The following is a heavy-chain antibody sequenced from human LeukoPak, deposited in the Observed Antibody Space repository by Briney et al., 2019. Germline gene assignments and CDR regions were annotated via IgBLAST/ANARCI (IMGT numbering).Heavy chain of an antibody. CDR2: INTKGST. D-gene: IGHD3-16*02. CDR3: ARERVDYVWGKYRYWDY. Sequence: PSETLSLTCTVSGGSFTNYYWSWIRQPAGEGLEWIGRINTKGSTSSNPSLKSPVIMSVDTSKNQFSLKLTSVTGADTAVYYCARERVDYVWGKYRYWDYWGQGILVTVSS. V-gene: IGHV4-4*07. CDR1: GGSFTNYY. J-gene: IGHJ4*02.